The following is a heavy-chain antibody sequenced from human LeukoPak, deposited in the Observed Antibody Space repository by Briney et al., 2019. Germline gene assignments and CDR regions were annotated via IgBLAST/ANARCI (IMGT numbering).Heavy chain of an antibody. J-gene: IGHJ4*02. CDR1: GFSFSSYS. V-gene: IGHV3-30*04. CDR3: ARGGGFYDFWSGYYSIDY. CDR2: ISYDGSNK. D-gene: IGHD3-3*01. Sequence: PGGSLRLSCVASGFSFSSYSIHWVRQVPGKGLEWVAVISYDGSNKYYADSVKGRFTISRDNSKNTLYLQMNSLRAEDTAVYYCARGGGFYDFWSGYYSIDYWGQGTLVTVSS.